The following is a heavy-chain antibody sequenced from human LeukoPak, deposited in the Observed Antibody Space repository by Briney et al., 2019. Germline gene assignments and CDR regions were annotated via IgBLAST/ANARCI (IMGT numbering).Heavy chain of an antibody. CDR2: IYSGGGT. CDR1: GFTVSSNY. Sequence: GGSLRLSCAASGFTVSSNYMSWVRQAPGKGLEWVSVIYSGGGTYYADAVKGRFTISRDNSKNTLYLQMNNLRVEDTAVYYCARDLSPVVRASPMGYWGQGTLVTVSS. V-gene: IGHV3-66*01. CDR3: ARDLSPVVRASPMGY. D-gene: IGHD3-10*01. J-gene: IGHJ4*02.